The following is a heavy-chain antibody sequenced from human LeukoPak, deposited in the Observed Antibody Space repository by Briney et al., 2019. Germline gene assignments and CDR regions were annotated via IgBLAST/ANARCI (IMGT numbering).Heavy chain of an antibody. J-gene: IGHJ6*03. CDR1: GFTLSSYA. V-gene: IGHV3-23*01. CDR3: AKDLGYDILTGYFLGYYYMDV. Sequence: GGSLRLSCAASGFTLSSYAMSWVRQAPGKGLEWVSAISVSGNTYHADSVKGRFTISRDNSKNTLYLQMNSLRAEDTAVYYCAKDLGYDILTGYFLGYYYMDVWGKGTTVTVSS. D-gene: IGHD3-9*01. CDR2: ISVSGNT.